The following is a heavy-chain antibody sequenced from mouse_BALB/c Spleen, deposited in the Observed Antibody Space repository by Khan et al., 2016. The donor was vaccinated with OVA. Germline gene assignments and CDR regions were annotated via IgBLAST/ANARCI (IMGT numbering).Heavy chain of an antibody. Sequence: EVQLVESGGGLVKPGGSLKLSCAASGFTFSRYTMSWVRQTPEKRLEWVATISSGGSYTYYLGSVEGRFTPSRDNAKNTLNLEMTSLKSEDTTIYYCTRGEGYYGNPYAIDFWGQGTSVTVSS. CDR2: ISSGGSYT. CDR3: TRGEGYYGNPYAIDF. D-gene: IGHD2-1*01. J-gene: IGHJ4*01. V-gene: IGHV5-6-4*01. CDR1: GFTFSRYT.